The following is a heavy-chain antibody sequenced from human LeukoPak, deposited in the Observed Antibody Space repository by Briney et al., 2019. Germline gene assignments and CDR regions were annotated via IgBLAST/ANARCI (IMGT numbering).Heavy chain of an antibody. CDR1: GFTFSSYW. J-gene: IGHJ3*02. CDR2: IKQDGSEK. D-gene: IGHD3-16*02. V-gene: IGHV3-7*01. Sequence: VGSLRLSCAASGFTFSSYWMSWVRQAPGKGLEWVANIKQDGSEKYYVDSVKGRFTISRDNAKNSLYLQMNSLRAEDTAVYYCARESLYYDYVWGSYRPEGSFDIWGQGTMVTVSS. CDR3: ARESLYYDYVWGSYRPEGSFDI.